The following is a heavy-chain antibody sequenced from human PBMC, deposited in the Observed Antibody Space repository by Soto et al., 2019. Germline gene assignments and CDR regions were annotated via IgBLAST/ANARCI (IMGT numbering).Heavy chain of an antibody. CDR1: GGTFSSYA. CDR2: IIPIFGTA. D-gene: IGHD5-18*01. CDR3: ASRLDKEMATANYWYFDL. Sequence: SVKVSCKASGGTFSSYAISWVRQAPGQGLEWMGGIIPIFGTANYAQKFQGRVTITADESTSTAYMELSSLRSEDTAVYYCASRLDKEMATANYWYFDLWGRGTLVTVSS. V-gene: IGHV1-69*13. J-gene: IGHJ2*01.